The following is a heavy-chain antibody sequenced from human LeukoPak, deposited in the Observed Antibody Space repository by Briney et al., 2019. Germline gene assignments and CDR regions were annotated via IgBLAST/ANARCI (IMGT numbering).Heavy chain of an antibody. CDR1: GGSVCNNY. CDR3: HICGF. V-gene: IGHV3-53*01. D-gene: IGHD2-2*01. CDR2: LSSGGIT. Sequence: GGSLRLSSVVSGGSVCNNYMSWVRQAPGKGLEFVSVLSSGGITYYADSVKGRFTITRDNSKNTLYLERNSLRADDAAVYYCHICGFWGQGTLVTVSS. J-gene: IGHJ4*02.